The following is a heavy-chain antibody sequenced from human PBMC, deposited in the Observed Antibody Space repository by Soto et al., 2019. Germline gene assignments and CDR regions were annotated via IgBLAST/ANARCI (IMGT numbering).Heavy chain of an antibody. Sequence: GASVKVSCQASGGTFSSYTISWVRQAPGQGLEWMGRIIPILGIANYAQKFQGRVTITADKSTSTAYMELSSLRSEDTAVYYCAREVPLRYFDWLYGAFDIWGQGTMVTVSS. CDR3: AREVPLRYFDWLYGAFDI. V-gene: IGHV1-69*04. D-gene: IGHD3-9*01. CDR1: GGTFSSYT. CDR2: IIPILGIA. J-gene: IGHJ3*02.